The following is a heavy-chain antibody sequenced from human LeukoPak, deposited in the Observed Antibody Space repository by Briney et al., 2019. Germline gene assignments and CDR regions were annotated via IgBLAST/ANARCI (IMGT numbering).Heavy chain of an antibody. J-gene: IGHJ5*02. Sequence: SETLSLTCTVSGGSISSYYWSWIRQPPGKGLEWIGYIYYSGSTNYNPSLKSRVTISVDTSKNQFSLKLSSVTAADTAVYYCARGRDSSGWLRNNWFDPWGQGTLVTVSS. CDR1: GGSISSYY. CDR2: IYYSGST. D-gene: IGHD6-19*01. V-gene: IGHV4-59*01. CDR3: ARGRDSSGWLRNNWFDP.